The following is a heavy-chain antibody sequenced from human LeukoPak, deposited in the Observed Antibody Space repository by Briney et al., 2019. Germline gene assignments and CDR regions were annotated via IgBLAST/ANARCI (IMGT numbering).Heavy chain of an antibody. V-gene: IGHV4-34*01. J-gene: IGHJ4*02. CDR2: INHSGST. Sequence: SGTLSLTCAVYGGSFSGYYWSWIRQPPGKGLEWIGEINHSGSTNYNPSLKSRVTISVDTSKNQFSLKLSSVTAADTAVYYCARSGTYYDSSGYFDYWGQGTLVTVSS. CDR1: GGSFSGYY. CDR3: ARSGTYYDSSGYFDY. D-gene: IGHD3-22*01.